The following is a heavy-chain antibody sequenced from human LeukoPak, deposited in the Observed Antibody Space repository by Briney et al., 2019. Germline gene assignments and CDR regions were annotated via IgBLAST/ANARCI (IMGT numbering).Heavy chain of an antibody. V-gene: IGHV3-23*01. D-gene: IGHD5-18*01. CDR1: GFTFNTYA. CDR3: AKEQQLWLLGYFDY. CDR2: ISDSGVT. J-gene: IGHJ4*02. Sequence: GGSLRLSCAASGFTFNTYAMTWVRQAPGKGLEWVSIISDSGVTYNADSVKGRFTISRDNSKNTLYLQMNSLRAEDTAVYYCAKEQQLWLLGYFDYWGQGALVTVSS.